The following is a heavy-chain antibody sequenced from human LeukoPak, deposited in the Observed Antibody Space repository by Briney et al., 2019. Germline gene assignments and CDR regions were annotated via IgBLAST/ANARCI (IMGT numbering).Heavy chain of an antibody. Sequence: ASVKVSCKASGYTFTDYYIHWVRQAPGQGLEWMGIINPSGGSTSYAQKFQGRVTMTRDMSTSTVYMELSSLRSEDTAGYYCARRRVLLEVDAYDAFDIWGQGTMVTVSS. CDR1: GYTFTDYY. V-gene: IGHV1-46*01. CDR2: INPSGGST. D-gene: IGHD3-16*01. CDR3: ARRRVLLEVDAYDAFDI. J-gene: IGHJ3*02.